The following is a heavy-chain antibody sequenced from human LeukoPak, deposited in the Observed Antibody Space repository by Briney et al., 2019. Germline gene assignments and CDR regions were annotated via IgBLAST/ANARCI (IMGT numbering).Heavy chain of an antibody. CDR1: GFTFYNYA. Sequence: PGGTLRLSCAASGFTFYNYAMSWVRQAPAKGLEWVSGISASGGNTYYADSVKGRFTISRDNAKNSLYLQMNSLRAEDTAVYYCARVGVHYYGSGSYYIDYWGQGTLVTVSS. J-gene: IGHJ4*02. D-gene: IGHD3-10*01. V-gene: IGHV3-23*01. CDR2: ISASGGNT. CDR3: ARVGVHYYGSGSYYIDY.